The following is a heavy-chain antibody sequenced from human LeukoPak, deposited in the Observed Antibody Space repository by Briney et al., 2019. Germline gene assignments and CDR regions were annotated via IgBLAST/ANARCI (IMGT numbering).Heavy chain of an antibody. V-gene: IGHV4-59*01. Sequence: PSETLSLTCTVSGGSISSYYWSWIRQPPGKGLEWIGYIYYSGSTNYNPSLKSRVTISVDTSKNQFSLKLSSVTAADTAVYYCARGYYGSGSNYWGQGTLVTVSS. CDR1: GGSISSYY. D-gene: IGHD3-10*01. J-gene: IGHJ4*02. CDR2: IYYSGST. CDR3: ARGYYGSGSNY.